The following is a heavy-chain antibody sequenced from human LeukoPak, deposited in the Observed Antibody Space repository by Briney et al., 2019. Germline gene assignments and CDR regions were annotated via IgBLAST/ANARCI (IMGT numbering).Heavy chain of an antibody. J-gene: IGHJ4*02. D-gene: IGHD4-17*01. CDR2: ISGSGGST. Sequence: GGSLRLSCAASGFTFSNYAMSWVRQAPGKGLEWVSAISGSGGSTYYADSVKGRFTISRDKSKNTLYLQMNSLRAEDTAVYYCAKVYGDYGLGFDYWGQGTLVTVSS. CDR1: GFTFSNYA. CDR3: AKVYGDYGLGFDY. V-gene: IGHV3-23*01.